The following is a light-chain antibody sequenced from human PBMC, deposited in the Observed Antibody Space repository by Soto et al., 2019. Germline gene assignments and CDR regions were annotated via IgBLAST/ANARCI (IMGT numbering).Light chain of an antibody. J-gene: IGLJ3*02. CDR1: SGDVGGYDF. CDR2: EVT. Sequence: QSVLTQPPSTSGSPGQSVTLPCTGTSGDVGGYDFVSWYQQHPGKAPKLLIYEVTKRPSGVPDRFSGSKSGKTASLTVSGLQAEDEADYYCTSYAGSNRLVFGGGTKLTVL. CDR3: TSYAGSNRLV. V-gene: IGLV2-8*01.